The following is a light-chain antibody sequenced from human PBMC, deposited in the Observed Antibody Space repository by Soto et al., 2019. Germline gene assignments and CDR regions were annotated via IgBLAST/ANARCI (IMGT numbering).Light chain of an antibody. J-gene: IGKJ2*01. CDR3: QHYGSSSYT. Sequence: EIVLTKSPGTLSLSPGERATLSCRASQSVISRYLAWYQQKPGQAPKLLIYGASSRATGIPDRFSGSGSGKDFNLTVSGLEPEDVAVYYCQHYGSSSYTFGQGTKLEIQ. CDR1: QSVISRY. CDR2: GAS. V-gene: IGKV3-20*01.